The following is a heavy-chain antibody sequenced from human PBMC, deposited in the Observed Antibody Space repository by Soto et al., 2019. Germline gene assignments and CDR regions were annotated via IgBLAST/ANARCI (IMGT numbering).Heavy chain of an antibody. J-gene: IGHJ6*02. CDR2: ISSDSSFA. D-gene: IGHD2-15*01. V-gene: IGHV3-11*05. CDR1: GFTFSDYY. Sequence: QVQLVESGGGLVKPGGSLRLSCEASGFTFSDYYMSWIRQAPGKGLEWVAYISSDSSFATYADSVKGRLTISRDNAKRSLSQQINSLRDDDTAVYYCGRGARRDSGPHTIIYYCEMDVGGQGTTVTVS. CDR3: GRGARRDSGPHTIIYYCEMDV.